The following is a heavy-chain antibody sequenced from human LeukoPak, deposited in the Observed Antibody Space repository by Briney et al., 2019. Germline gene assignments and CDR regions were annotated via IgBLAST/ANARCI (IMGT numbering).Heavy chain of an antibody. V-gene: IGHV3-53*01. CDR1: GFTVSRNY. CDR2: VYSNNST. CDR3: ARGITTMIVAPGY. D-gene: IGHD3-22*01. J-gene: IGHJ4*02. Sequence: GGSLRLSCAASGFTVSRNYMTWVRQAPGKGLEWVSVVYSNNSTYYADSVKGRFTISRDSSNNTLYLQMSSLRVEDTAIYYCARGITTMIVAPGYWGQGTLVTVSS.